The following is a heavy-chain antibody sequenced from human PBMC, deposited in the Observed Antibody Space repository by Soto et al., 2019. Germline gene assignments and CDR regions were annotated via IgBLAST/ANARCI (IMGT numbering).Heavy chain of an antibody. Sequence: LRLSCAASGFKFSDYWMSWVRQSPGKGLEWVGNIKHDTSEAHYADSVKGRFTITRDNIKNFLFLQMNGLRSDDTASYYCARDGLLFSGPYRPSRFDYWGLGTLVTVSS. CDR1: GFKFSDYW. D-gene: IGHD3-16*02. CDR3: ARDGLLFSGPYRPSRFDY. V-gene: IGHV3-7*03. J-gene: IGHJ4*02. CDR2: IKHDTSEA.